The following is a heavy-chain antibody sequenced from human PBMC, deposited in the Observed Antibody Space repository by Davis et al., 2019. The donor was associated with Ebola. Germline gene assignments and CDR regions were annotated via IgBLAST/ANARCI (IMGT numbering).Heavy chain of an antibody. CDR1: GGSFSGYY. D-gene: IGHD3-10*01. CDR3: ARDEDYYGSI. V-gene: IGHV4-34*01. J-gene: IGHJ3*02. Sequence: MPSETLSLTCAVYGGSFSGYYWSWIRQPPGKGLEWIGEINHSGSTNYNPSLKSRVTISVDTSKNQFSLKLTSVTAADTAVYYCARDEDYYGSIWGQGTMVTVSS. CDR2: INHSGST.